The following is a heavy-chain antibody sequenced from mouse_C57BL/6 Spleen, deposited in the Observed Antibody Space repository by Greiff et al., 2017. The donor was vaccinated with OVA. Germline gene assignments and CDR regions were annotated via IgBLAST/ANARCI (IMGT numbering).Heavy chain of an antibody. CDR2: ISSGSSTI. Sequence: EVHLVESGGGLVKPGGSLKLSCAASGFTFSDYGIHWVRQAPEKGLEWVAYISSGSSTIYYADTVKGRFTISRDNAKNTLFLQMTSLRSEDTAMYYCARMSNERYFDYWGQGTTLTVSS. V-gene: IGHV5-17*01. CDR3: ARMSNERYFDY. J-gene: IGHJ2*01. CDR1: GFTFSDYG. D-gene: IGHD2-5*01.